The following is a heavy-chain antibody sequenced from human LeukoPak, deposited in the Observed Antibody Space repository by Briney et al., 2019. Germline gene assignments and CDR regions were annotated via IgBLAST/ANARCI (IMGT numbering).Heavy chain of an antibody. CDR3: ARDGIAGYNWFDP. Sequence: GGSLRLSCAASGFTFSSYAMHWVRQAPGKGLEWVAVIPYDGSNKYYADSVKGRFTISRDNSKNTLYLQMNSLRAEDTAVYYCARDGIAGYNWFDPWGQGTLVTVSS. V-gene: IGHV3-30-3*01. CDR2: IPYDGSNK. D-gene: IGHD6-13*01. J-gene: IGHJ5*02. CDR1: GFTFSSYA.